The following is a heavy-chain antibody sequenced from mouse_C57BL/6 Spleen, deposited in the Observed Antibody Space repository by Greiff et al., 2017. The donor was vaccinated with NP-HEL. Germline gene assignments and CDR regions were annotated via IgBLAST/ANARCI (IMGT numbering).Heavy chain of an antibody. Sequence: EVKVVESGGGLVKPGGSLKLSCAASGFTFSSYAMSWVRQTPEKRLEWVATISDGGSYTYYPDNVKGRFTISRDNAKNNLYLQMSHLKSEDTAMYYCARAGLLWLRENYFDYWGQGTTLTVSS. CDR3: ARAGLLWLRENYFDY. V-gene: IGHV5-4*03. D-gene: IGHD2-2*01. CDR2: ISDGGSYT. CDR1: GFTFSSYA. J-gene: IGHJ2*01.